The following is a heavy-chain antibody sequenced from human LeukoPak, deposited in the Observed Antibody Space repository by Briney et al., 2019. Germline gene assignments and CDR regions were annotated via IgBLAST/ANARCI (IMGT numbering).Heavy chain of an antibody. Sequence: SETLSLTCAVYGGSFSGYYWSWIRQPPGKGLEWIGEINHSGSTNYTPSLKSRVTISVDTSKNQFSLKLSSVTAADTAVYYCARGPGLSYDSSGYYYAHWGQGTLVTVSS. CDR2: INHSGST. CDR1: GGSFSGYY. CDR3: ARGPGLSYDSSGYYYAH. V-gene: IGHV4-34*01. D-gene: IGHD3-22*01. J-gene: IGHJ4*02.